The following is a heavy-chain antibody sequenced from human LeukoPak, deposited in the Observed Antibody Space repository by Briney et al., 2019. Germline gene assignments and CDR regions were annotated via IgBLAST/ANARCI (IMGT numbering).Heavy chain of an antibody. V-gene: IGHV4-59*12. Sequence: PSETLSLTCTVSDGSISSYYWSWIRQPPGKGLEWIGYISYSGSTSYNPSLKSRVTISVDTSKNQFSLKLSSVTAADTAVYYCARAQGYSLGYWGQGTLVTVSS. CDR3: ARAQGYSLGY. CDR1: DGSISSYY. J-gene: IGHJ4*02. D-gene: IGHD5-18*01. CDR2: ISYSGST.